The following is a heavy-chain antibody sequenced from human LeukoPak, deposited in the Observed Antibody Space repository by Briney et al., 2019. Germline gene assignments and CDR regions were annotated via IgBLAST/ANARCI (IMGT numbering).Heavy chain of an antibody. Sequence: PGGSLRLSCAASGFTFSSYWMSWVRQAPGKGLEWVANIKQDGSEKYYVDSVKGRFTISRDNSKNTLYLQMNSLRAEDTAVYYCAKDTDQQYYDFWSGYYTDWGQGTLVTVSS. V-gene: IGHV3-7*01. CDR2: IKQDGSEK. J-gene: IGHJ4*02. CDR3: AKDTDQQYYDFWSGYYTD. CDR1: GFTFSSYW. D-gene: IGHD3-3*01.